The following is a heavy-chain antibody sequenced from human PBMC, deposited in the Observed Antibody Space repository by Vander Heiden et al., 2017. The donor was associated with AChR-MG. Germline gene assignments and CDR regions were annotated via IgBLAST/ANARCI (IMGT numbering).Heavy chain of an antibody. J-gene: IGHJ5*02. V-gene: IGHV1-3*04. CDR1: GYTFTRHA. D-gene: IGHD6-13*01. Sequence: QVQVVQSGAEVKKPGASVKVSCKTSGYTFTRHAIHWVRQAPGQRLEWMGWIITGNGNTKYSQKFQGRVTITRDTSASTSYMELSSLSSEDTAVYYCARPAASPPGNWFDPWGQGTLVTVSS. CDR3: ARPAASPPGNWFDP. CDR2: IITGNGNT.